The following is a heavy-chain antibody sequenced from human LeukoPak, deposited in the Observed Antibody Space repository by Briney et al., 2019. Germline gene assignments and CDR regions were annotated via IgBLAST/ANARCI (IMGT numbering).Heavy chain of an antibody. D-gene: IGHD5-24*01. J-gene: IGHJ3*02. Sequence: PSETLSLTCTVSGGSISSYYWSWIRQPPGKGLEWIGYIYCSGSTNYNPSLKSRVTISVDTSKNQFSLKLSSVTAADTAVYYCAGEWLQWMGAFDIWGQGTMVTVSS. CDR1: GGSISSYY. V-gene: IGHV4-59*01. CDR2: IYCSGST. CDR3: AGEWLQWMGAFDI.